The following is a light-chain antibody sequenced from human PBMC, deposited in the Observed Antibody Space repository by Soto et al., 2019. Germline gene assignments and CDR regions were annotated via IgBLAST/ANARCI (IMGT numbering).Light chain of an antibody. V-gene: IGKV1-5*03. J-gene: IGKJ1*01. CDR2: KAS. CDR3: QQYNSDSRT. Sequence: DIQMTQSPSTLSASVGDRVTITCRASQSISAWLAWYQQKPGKAPKLLIYKASTLESGVPSRFSGSGSGTEFTRTISSLQPDDFATYYCQQYNSDSRTFGQGTKVEIK. CDR1: QSISAW.